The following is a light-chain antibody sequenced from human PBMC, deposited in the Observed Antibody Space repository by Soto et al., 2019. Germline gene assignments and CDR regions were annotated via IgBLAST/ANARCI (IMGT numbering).Light chain of an antibody. J-gene: IGKJ5*01. CDR3: QQRSDWIT. Sequence: EIALTQSPGTLSLSPGERATLSCRASQTVRNNYLAWYQQQPGQAPRLLIYDASNRATGIPARFSGSGSGTDFTLTISSLEPEDFAVYYCQQRSDWITFGQGTRLEIK. CDR1: QTVRNNY. V-gene: IGKV3-11*01. CDR2: DAS.